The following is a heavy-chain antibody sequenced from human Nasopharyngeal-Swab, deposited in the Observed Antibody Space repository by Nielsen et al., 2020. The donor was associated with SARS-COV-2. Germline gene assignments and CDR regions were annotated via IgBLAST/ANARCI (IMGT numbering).Heavy chain of an antibody. CDR2: INHSGST. J-gene: IGHJ4*02. CDR3: ARTTTTTPFDS. CDR1: GGSISSSSYY. Sequence: SETLSLTCTVSGGSISSSSYYWSWIRQPPGKGLEWIGEINHSGSTNYNPSLKSRVTISVDTSKDQFSLKLNSVTAADTAMYFCARTTTTTPFDSWGQGTLVAVSS. V-gene: IGHV4-39*07. D-gene: IGHD1-1*01.